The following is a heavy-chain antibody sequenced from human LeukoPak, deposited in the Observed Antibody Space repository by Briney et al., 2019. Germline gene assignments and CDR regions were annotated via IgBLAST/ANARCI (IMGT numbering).Heavy chain of an antibody. D-gene: IGHD1-20*01. Sequence: GGSLRLSCAASGFTFSIYDMNWVRQAPGKGLEWVAVISYDGSNKYYADSVKGRFTISRDNSKNTLYLQMNSLRAEDTAVYYCARKYNWNDNAFDIWGQGTMVTVSS. CDR1: GFTFSIYD. V-gene: IGHV3-30*03. CDR3: ARKYNWNDNAFDI. J-gene: IGHJ3*02. CDR2: ISYDGSNK.